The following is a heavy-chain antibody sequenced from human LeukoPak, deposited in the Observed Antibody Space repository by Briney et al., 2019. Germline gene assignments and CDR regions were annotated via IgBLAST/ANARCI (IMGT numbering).Heavy chain of an antibody. D-gene: IGHD5-18*01. CDR2: IYSGTI. CDR3: AREGHTAMVTLGFDY. CDR1: GFTVSSNS. J-gene: IGHJ4*02. Sequence: GGSLRLSCTVSGFTVSSNSMSWVRQAPGKGLEWVSFIYSGTIHYSDSVKGRFTISRDNAKNSLYLQMNSLRAEDTAVYYCAREGHTAMVTLGFDYWGQGTLVTVSS. V-gene: IGHV3-53*01.